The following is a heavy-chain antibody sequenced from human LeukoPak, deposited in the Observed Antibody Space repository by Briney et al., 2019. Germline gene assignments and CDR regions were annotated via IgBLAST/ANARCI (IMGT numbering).Heavy chain of an antibody. CDR3: AKDKDTPATAQPQRGYFES. J-gene: IGHJ4*02. CDR2: VWYDGSNQ. Sequence: PGGSLRLSCAASGFPFSGSGMHWVRQAPGKGLEWVAIVWYDGSNQYYADSVKGRFTISRDNSKSTVDLQMNSLRVEDTAVCFCAKDKDTPATAQPQRGYFESWGQGTLVTVSA. CDR1: GFPFSGSG. D-gene: IGHD2-21*02. V-gene: IGHV3-33*06.